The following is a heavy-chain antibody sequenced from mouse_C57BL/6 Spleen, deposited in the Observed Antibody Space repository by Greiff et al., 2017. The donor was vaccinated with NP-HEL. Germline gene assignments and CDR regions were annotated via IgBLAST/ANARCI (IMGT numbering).Heavy chain of an antibody. D-gene: IGHD2-14*01. Sequence: QVQLQQPGAELVKPGASVKLSCKASGYTFTSYWMQWVKQRPGQGLEWIGEIDPSDSYTNYNQKFKGKATLTVDTSSSTAYMQLSSLTSEDSAVYYCARRYGYIYWCFDVWGTGTTVTVSS. CDR1: GYTFTSYW. V-gene: IGHV1-50*01. CDR2: IDPSDSYT. CDR3: ARRYGYIYWCFDV. J-gene: IGHJ1*03.